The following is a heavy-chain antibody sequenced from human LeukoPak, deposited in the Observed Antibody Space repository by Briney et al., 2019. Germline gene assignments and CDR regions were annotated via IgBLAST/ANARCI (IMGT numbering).Heavy chain of an antibody. J-gene: IGHJ4*02. CDR1: GGTFSSYA. Sequence: SVKVSCKASGGTFSSYAISWVRQAPGRGLEWMGGIIPIFGTANYAQKFQGRVTITADKSTSTAYMELSSLRSEDTAVYYCARGYNDYGDYVYGDWGQGTLVTVSS. D-gene: IGHD4-17*01. V-gene: IGHV1-69*06. CDR2: IIPIFGTA. CDR3: ARGYNDYGDYVYGD.